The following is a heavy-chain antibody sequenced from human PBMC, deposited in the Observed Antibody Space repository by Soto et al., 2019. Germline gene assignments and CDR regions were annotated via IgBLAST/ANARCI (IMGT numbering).Heavy chain of an antibody. J-gene: IGHJ4*02. CDR1: GFTFSSYA. CDR3: ASPDYGSGSYPDY. D-gene: IGHD3-10*01. V-gene: IGHV3-30-3*01. Sequence: QVQLVESGGGVVQPGRSLRLSCTASGFTFSSYAMHWVRQAPGKGLEWVAVISYDGSNKYYADSVKGRFTISRDNSKNTRFMQMNSLRAEDTAVYSCASPDYGSGSYPDYWGQGTLVTVSS. CDR2: ISYDGSNK.